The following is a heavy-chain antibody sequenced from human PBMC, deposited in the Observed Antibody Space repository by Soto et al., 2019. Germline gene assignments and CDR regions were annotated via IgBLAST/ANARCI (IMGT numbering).Heavy chain of an antibody. Sequence: ASVKVSCKVSGYTLTELSMHWVRQSPGKGLEWMGGFDPEDGETIYAQKFQGRVTMTEDTSTDTAYMELSSLRSEDTAVYYCATYKMVRGVAYYFDYWGQGTLVTVSS. J-gene: IGHJ4*02. D-gene: IGHD3-10*01. CDR1: GYTLTELS. CDR3: ATYKMVRGVAYYFDY. CDR2: FDPEDGET. V-gene: IGHV1-24*01.